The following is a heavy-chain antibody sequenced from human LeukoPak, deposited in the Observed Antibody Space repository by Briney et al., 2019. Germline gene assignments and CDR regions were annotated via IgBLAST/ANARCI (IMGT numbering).Heavy chain of an antibody. CDR2: IITIFGTA. V-gene: IGHV1-69*13. Sequence: SVKVSCKTSGGTFSSYAISWVRQAPGQGLEWMGGIITIFGTAKYAQKFQGRVTITADESTTTAYMELSSLRSEDTAVYYCARDTPLRLENWFDPWGQGTLVTVSS. CDR3: ARDTPLRLENWFDP. J-gene: IGHJ5*02. CDR1: GGTFSSYA. D-gene: IGHD1-1*01.